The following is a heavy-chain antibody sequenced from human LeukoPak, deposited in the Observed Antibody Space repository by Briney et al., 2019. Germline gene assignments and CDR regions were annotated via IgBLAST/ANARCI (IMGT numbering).Heavy chain of an antibody. Sequence: GASVKVSCKASGYTFTSYTISWVRQAPGQGLEWMGWINAGNGNTKYSQKFQGRVTITRDTSANTAYMKLSSLRSEDSAVYYCARGVAAAASFLGYWGQGTLVTVSS. CDR2: INAGNGNT. CDR1: GYTFTSYT. D-gene: IGHD2-15*01. V-gene: IGHV1-3*01. CDR3: ARGVAAAASFLGY. J-gene: IGHJ4*02.